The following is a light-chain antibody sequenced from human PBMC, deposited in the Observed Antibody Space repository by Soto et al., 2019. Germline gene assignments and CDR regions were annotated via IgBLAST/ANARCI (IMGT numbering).Light chain of an antibody. CDR3: QQYYSYPHT. V-gene: IGKV1-8*01. CDR1: QGISSY. Sequence: AIRMTQSPSSFSASTGDRVTITCRASQGISSYLAWYQQKPGKAPKLLIYAASTLQSGVPSRFSGSGSGTHFTLTISRLQSEDFATYYCQQYYSYPHTFGQGTKVEIK. CDR2: AAS. J-gene: IGKJ1*01.